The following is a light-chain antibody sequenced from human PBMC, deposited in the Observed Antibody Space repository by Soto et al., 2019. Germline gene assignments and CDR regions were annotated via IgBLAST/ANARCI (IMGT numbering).Light chain of an antibody. Sequence: QSVLTQPRSVSGSPGQSVTISCTGTSSDVGGYNYVSWYQQHPGKAPKLMIYGVTNRPSGVSNRFSGSKTGNTASLTISGLQAEDEAYYYCCSYAGSSTLVVFGGGTKLTVL. V-gene: IGLV2-11*01. CDR3: CSYAGSSTLVV. CDR1: SSDVGGYNY. J-gene: IGLJ2*01. CDR2: GVT.